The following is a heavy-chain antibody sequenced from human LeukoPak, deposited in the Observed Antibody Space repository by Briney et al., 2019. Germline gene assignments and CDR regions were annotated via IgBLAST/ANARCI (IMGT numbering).Heavy chain of an antibody. V-gene: IGHV3-21*01. CDR1: GFTLSSYS. CDR2: ISSSSSYI. J-gene: IGHJ4*02. CDR3: ARDTLYSSGWYSGY. Sequence: GGSLRLSCAASGFTLSSYSMNWVRQAPGKGLEWVSSISSSSSYIYYADSVKGRFTISRDNAKNSLYLQMNGLRAEDTAVYYCARDTLYSSGWYSGYWGQGTLVTVSS. D-gene: IGHD6-19*01.